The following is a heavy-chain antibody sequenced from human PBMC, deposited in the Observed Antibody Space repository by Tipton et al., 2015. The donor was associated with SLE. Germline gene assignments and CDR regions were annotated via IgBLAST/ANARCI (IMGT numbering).Heavy chain of an antibody. D-gene: IGHD4-17*01. J-gene: IGHJ4*02. V-gene: IGHV3-15*01. Sequence: VQLVQSGGGVVKPGESLRLSCVASGFTFSNAWINWVRQAPGKGLEWVGRIKSKSDGGTTDLTAPVQGRFTISRDDSKNTVYLQLSGLKSEDTAVYYCSTFPYDDYVYQLDYWGQGTLVTVSS. CDR1: GFTFSNAW. CDR3: STFPYDDYVYQLDY. CDR2: IKSKSDGGTT.